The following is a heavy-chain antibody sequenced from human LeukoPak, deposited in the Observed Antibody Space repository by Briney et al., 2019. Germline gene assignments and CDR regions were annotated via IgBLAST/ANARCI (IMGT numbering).Heavy chain of an antibody. Sequence: PSETLSLTCTVSGASITSHYWSWIRQPAGKGLEWIGRIYTRGTTDYNPSIKSRVIISVDTSKNQFSLQLSSVTAADTAIYYCARSRNLDYWGQGTLVTVSS. CDR2: IYTRGTT. V-gene: IGHV4-4*07. CDR1: GASITSHY. J-gene: IGHJ4*02. CDR3: ARSRNLDY.